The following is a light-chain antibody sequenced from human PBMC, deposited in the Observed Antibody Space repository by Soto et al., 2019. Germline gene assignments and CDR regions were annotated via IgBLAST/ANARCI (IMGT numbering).Light chain of an antibody. V-gene: IGKV3-20*01. Sequence: EIVLTQSPGTLSLSPGERATLSCRASQSVSSNYLAWYQQKPGQAPRLLIYGASSRATGIPDRFSGSRSGADFALTISTLEPEGFAVYYCQQCGSLPITFGQGTRLEIK. J-gene: IGKJ5*01. CDR2: GAS. CDR3: QQCGSLPIT. CDR1: QSVSSNY.